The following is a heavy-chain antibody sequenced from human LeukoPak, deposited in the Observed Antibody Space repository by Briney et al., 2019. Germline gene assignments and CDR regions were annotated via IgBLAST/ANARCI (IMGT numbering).Heavy chain of an antibody. D-gene: IGHD5-24*01. J-gene: IGHJ4*02. V-gene: IGHV4-61*02. CDR2: IYNSGST. CDR1: GGSISSGSYY. Sequence: SQTLSLTCTVSGGSISSGSYYWSWIRQPAGKGLEWIGRIYNSGSTNYNPSLKSRVTISVDTSKNQFSLKLSSVTAADTAVYFCATSLDGRLDYCGRGTLVTVSS. CDR3: ATSLDGRLDY.